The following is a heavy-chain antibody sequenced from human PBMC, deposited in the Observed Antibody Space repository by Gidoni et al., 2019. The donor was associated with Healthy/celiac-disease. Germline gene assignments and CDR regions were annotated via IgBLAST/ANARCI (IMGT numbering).Heavy chain of an antibody. CDR2: IFSNDEK. Sequence: QVTLKESGPVLVKPTETLTLTCTVSGFSLSNARMGVSWIRQPPGKALEWLAHIFSNDEKSYSTSLKSRLTISKDTSKSQVVLTMTNMDPVDTATYYCARIISDYDFWSGRPHYGMDVWGQGTTVTVSS. V-gene: IGHV2-26*01. CDR3: ARIISDYDFWSGRPHYGMDV. J-gene: IGHJ6*02. D-gene: IGHD3-3*01. CDR1: GFSLSNARMG.